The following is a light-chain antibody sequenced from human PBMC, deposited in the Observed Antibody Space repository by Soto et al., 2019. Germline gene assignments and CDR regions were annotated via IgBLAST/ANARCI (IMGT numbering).Light chain of an antibody. CDR1: ESVSSNY. Sequence: DIVLTQSPCTLSSSPGERATLSCRASESVSSNYLAWYQQRPGQAPRLLIYAASNRARGIPDRFGGSGSGTEFTLTVSRMEPEYFAVYYCQQYGSATCTFGQGTKV. V-gene: IGKV3-20*01. CDR3: QQYGSATCT. J-gene: IGKJ1*01. CDR2: AAS.